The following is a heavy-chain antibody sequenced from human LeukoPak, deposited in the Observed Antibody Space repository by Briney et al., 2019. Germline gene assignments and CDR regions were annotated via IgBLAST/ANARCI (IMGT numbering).Heavy chain of an antibody. Sequence: TPSETLSLTCTVSGGSISSSSYYWSWIRQPPGKGLEWIGEINHSGSTNYNPSLKSRVTISVDTSKNQFSLKLSSVTAADTAVYYCARGRGVIITSPRWFDPWGQGTLVTVSS. J-gene: IGHJ5*02. CDR2: INHSGST. CDR1: GGSISSSSYY. D-gene: IGHD3-10*01. V-gene: IGHV4-39*07. CDR3: ARGRGVIITSPRWFDP.